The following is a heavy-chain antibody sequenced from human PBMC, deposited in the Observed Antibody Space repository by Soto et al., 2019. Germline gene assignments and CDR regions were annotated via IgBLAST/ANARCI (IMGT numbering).Heavy chain of an antibody. J-gene: IGHJ6*02. Sequence: PVGSLRLSCAASGFTFSDYYMSWIRQAPGKGLEWVSYSSSSGSAISYADSVKGRFTISRDNAKNSLYLQMNSLRAEDTAVYYCARDGSNYYGMDVWGQGTTVTVSS. CDR2: SSSSGSAI. CDR3: ARDGSNYYGMDV. V-gene: IGHV3-11*01. D-gene: IGHD2-15*01. CDR1: GFTFSDYY.